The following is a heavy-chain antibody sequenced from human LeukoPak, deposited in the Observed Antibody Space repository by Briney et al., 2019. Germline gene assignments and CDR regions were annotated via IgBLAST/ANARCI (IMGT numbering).Heavy chain of an antibody. V-gene: IGHV3-23*01. D-gene: IGHD5-18*01. J-gene: IGHJ4*02. CDR1: GFTFSSYA. CDR3: ARVGYSYGYADY. CDR2: ISGSGGST. Sequence: GGSLRLSCAASGFTFSSYAMSWVRQAPGKGLEWVSAISGSGGSTYYADSVKGRFTISRDNSKNALYLQMNSLRAEDTAVYYCARVGYSYGYADYWGQGALVTVSS.